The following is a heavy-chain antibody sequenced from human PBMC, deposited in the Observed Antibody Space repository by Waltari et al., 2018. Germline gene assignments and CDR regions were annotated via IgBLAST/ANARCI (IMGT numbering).Heavy chain of an antibody. CDR1: GFNFGNYW. CDR2: IKGDGSEI. V-gene: IGHV3-7*01. Sequence: EVQVVESGGDLVRPGGSLRLSCVASGFNFGNYWMNWVRQIPGKGLEVVAKIKGDGSEILYAGSVKGRFTISRDNARNTLYVKMNNLRVEDTAVYFCATVRYWGQGTLVTVSS. J-gene: IGHJ4*02. CDR3: ATVRY.